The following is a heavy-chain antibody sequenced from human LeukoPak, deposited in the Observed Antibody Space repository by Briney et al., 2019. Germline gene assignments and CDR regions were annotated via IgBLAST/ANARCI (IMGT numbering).Heavy chain of an antibody. Sequence: GGSLRLSCAASGFTFDDYAMHWVRQAPGKGLEWVSGISWNSGSIGYADSVKGRFTISRDNAKNSLYLQMNSLRAEDTALYYCASLGYSSSWTYYYYYGMDVWGQGTTVTVSS. CDR3: ASLGYSSSWTYYYYYGMDV. V-gene: IGHV3-9*01. J-gene: IGHJ6*02. D-gene: IGHD6-13*01. CDR1: GFTFDDYA. CDR2: ISWNSGSI.